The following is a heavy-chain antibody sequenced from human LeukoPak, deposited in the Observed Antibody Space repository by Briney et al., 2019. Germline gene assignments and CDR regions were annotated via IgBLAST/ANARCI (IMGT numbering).Heavy chain of an antibody. CDR1: GVSISSYY. CDR3: GYNCFDP. CDR2: IYYSGST. Sequence: PSETLSLTCTVSGVSISSYYWSWIRQPPGKGLEWIGYIYYSGSTNYNPSLKSRVTISVDTSKNQFSLKLSSVTAADASVYYRGYNCFDPWGQGTLVTVSS. J-gene: IGHJ5*02. D-gene: IGHD3-16*01. V-gene: IGHV4-59*01.